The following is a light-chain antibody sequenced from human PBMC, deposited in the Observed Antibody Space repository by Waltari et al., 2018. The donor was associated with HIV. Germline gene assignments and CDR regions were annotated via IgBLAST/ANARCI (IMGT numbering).Light chain of an antibody. Sequence: DIQLTQSPSFMSASVGDRVTITCRASQAITSYLAWYQQKLGKAPKLLIYSASTLERGVPSRFGGGGSETEFSLTISSLQPEDSATYSCQQLHTYPFTFGQGTKLEIK. CDR1: QAITSY. CDR3: QQLHTYPFT. V-gene: IGKV1-9*01. J-gene: IGKJ2*01. CDR2: SAS.